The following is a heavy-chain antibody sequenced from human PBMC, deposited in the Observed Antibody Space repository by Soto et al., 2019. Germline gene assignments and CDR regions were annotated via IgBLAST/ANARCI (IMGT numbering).Heavy chain of an antibody. V-gene: IGHV3-30*18. J-gene: IGHJ4*02. Sequence: QVQLVESGGGVVQPGKSLRLSCAGSGFTFSSYSMDWVRQAPGKGLEWVAVISYDGSNKYYADSVKGRFTISRDNSKNPLYLQMSRLRADDTAVYYCAKDRMGAGVRGYFDYWGQGTLVTVSS. CDR2: ISYDGSNK. CDR1: GFTFSSYS. CDR3: AKDRMGAGVRGYFDY. D-gene: IGHD3-10*01.